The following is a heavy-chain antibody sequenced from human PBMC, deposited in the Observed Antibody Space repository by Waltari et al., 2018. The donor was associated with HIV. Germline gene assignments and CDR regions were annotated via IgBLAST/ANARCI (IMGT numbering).Heavy chain of an antibody. D-gene: IGHD6-13*01. CDR3: AREEGIAAAGEYFQH. CDR1: GFSISSYG. Sequence: QVQLVESGGGVVQPGRSLRLSCAASGFSISSYGMHWVRQVPGKGLEWVAAIWYDGNNKYYGDSVKGRFTISRDNSKNTLYLQMNSLRAEDTAVYYCAREEGIAAAGEYFQHWGQGTLVTVSS. J-gene: IGHJ1*01. V-gene: IGHV3-33*01. CDR2: IWYDGNNK.